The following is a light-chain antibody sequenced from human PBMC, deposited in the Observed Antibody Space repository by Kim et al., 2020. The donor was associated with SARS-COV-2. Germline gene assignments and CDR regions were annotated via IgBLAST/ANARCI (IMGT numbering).Light chain of an antibody. CDR3: ATWDDGLSGRV. Sequence: GQRVTISCSGSSSNIGTNYVYWLQQLPGTAPKLLIYRNNQRPSGVPDRFSGSKSGTSASLAISGLRSEDEADYYCATWDDGLSGRVFGGGTQLTVL. CDR1: SSNIGTNY. CDR2: RNN. J-gene: IGLJ3*02. V-gene: IGLV1-47*01.